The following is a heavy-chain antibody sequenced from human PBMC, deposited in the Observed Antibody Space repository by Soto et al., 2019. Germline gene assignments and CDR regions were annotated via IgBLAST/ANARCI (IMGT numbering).Heavy chain of an antibody. V-gene: IGHV3-30*18. CDR3: AKEHLNFWYYFDY. D-gene: IGHD3-3*01. Sequence: GGSLRLSCAASGFTFSSYGMHWVRQAPGKGLEWVAVISDEGSNKYYADSVKGRFTISRDNSKNTLYLQMNSLRAEDTAVYYCAKEHLNFWYYFDYWGQGTLVTVSS. CDR2: ISDEGSNK. CDR1: GFTFSSYG. J-gene: IGHJ4*02.